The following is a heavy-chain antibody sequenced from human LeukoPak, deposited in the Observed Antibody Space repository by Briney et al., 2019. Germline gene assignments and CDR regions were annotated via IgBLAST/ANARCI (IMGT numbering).Heavy chain of an antibody. J-gene: IGHJ4*02. CDR2: ISAYNGNT. Sequence: ASVKVSCKASGYTFTSYGISWVRHAPGQGLEWMGWISAYNGNTNYAQKLQGRVTMTTDTSTSTAYMELRSLRSDDTAVYYCARANGDYYGSGSYDYWGQGTLVTVSS. V-gene: IGHV1-18*01. CDR1: GYTFTSYG. D-gene: IGHD3-10*01. CDR3: ARANGDYYGSGSYDY.